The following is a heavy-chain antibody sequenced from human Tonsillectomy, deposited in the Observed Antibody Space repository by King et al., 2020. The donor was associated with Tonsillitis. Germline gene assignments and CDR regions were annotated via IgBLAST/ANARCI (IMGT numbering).Heavy chain of an antibody. CDR3: AKDLGPMTGWFAPGDP. D-gene: IGHD3-9*01. V-gene: IGHV3-43D*03. J-gene: IGHJ5*02. Sequence: VQLVESGGVVVQPGGSLRLSCAASGFTFDDYAMHWVRQAPGKGLEWVSLISWDGGSTYYADSVKGRFTISRDNSKNSLYLQMNSLRAEDTALYYCAKDLGPMTGWFAPGDPWGQGTLVTVSS. CDR2: ISWDGGST. CDR1: GFTFDDYA.